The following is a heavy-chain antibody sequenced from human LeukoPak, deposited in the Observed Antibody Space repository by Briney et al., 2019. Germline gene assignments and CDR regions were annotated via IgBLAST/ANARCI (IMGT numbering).Heavy chain of an antibody. CDR2: INEDGSTT. J-gene: IGHJ4*02. D-gene: IGHD2-2*01. CDR3: AKVVPAAMEDY. CDR1: GFTFSSNW. V-gene: IGHV3-74*01. Sequence: GGSLRLSCAASGFTFSSNWMHWVRQAPGKGLVWVSRINEDGSTTNYADSVKGRSTIFRDNAKNTLYLQMNSLRAEDTAVYYCAKVVPAAMEDYWGQGTLVTVSS.